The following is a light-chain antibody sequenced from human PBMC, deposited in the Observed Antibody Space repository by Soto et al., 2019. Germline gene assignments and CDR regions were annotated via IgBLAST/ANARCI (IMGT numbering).Light chain of an antibody. V-gene: IGKV3-11*01. Sequence: ERVLALSPSILSLSLGEGATLTCRASQSCSSALAWYQQKPGQAPRLLIYDASNRATGIPPRFSGSGSGTDFTLTISSLEPEDFAVYYCQQRSQWPPAFGQGTRLEI. CDR1: QSCSSA. CDR3: QQRSQWPPA. CDR2: DAS. J-gene: IGKJ5*01.